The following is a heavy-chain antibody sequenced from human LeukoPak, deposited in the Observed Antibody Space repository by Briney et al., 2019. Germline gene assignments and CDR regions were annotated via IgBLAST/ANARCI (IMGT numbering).Heavy chain of an antibody. Sequence: PSETLSLTCTVSVYSISSGYYWGWIRQPPGKGLEWIGSIYHSGSTYYNPSLKSRVSISVDTSKNQFSLKLSSVTAADTAVYYCARKPIINSAWYYFDYWGQGTLVTVSS. J-gene: IGHJ4*02. CDR2: IYHSGST. V-gene: IGHV4-38-2*02. D-gene: IGHD1-14*01. CDR1: VYSISSGYY. CDR3: ARKPIINSAWYYFDY.